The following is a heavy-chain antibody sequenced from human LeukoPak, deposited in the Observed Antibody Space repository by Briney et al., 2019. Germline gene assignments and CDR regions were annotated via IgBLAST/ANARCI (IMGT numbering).Heavy chain of an antibody. D-gene: IGHD3-9*01. CDR1: GGSISSSSYY. CDR3: ARRYFDWLSVSYFDY. J-gene: IGHJ4*02. CDR2: IYYSGST. V-gene: IGHV4-39*01. Sequence: SETLSLTCTVSGGSISSSSYYWGWIRQPPGQGLEWIGSIYYSGSTYYNPSLKSRVTISVDTSKNQFSLKLSSVTAADTAVYYCARRYFDWLSVSYFDYWGQGTLVTVSS.